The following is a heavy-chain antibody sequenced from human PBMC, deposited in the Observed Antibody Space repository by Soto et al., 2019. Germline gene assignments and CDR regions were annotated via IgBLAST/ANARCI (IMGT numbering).Heavy chain of an antibody. CDR1: GGSFSGYY. V-gene: IGHV4-34*01. CDR2: INHSGST. CDR3: ARRRYSSGWYGDI. D-gene: IGHD6-19*01. J-gene: IGHJ3*02. Sequence: PEETLSLTCAVYGGSFSGYYWSWIRQPPGKGLEWIGEINHSGSTNYNPSLKSRVTISVDTSKNQFSLKLSSVTAADTAVYYCARRRYSSGWYGDIWGQGTMVTVSS.